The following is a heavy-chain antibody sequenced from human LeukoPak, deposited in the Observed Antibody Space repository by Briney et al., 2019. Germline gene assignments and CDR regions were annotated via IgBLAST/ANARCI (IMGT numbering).Heavy chain of an antibody. Sequence: GASVKVSCKASGYTFTSYAVNWVRQAPGQGLEWMGWINTNTGNPTYAQGFTGRFVFSLDTSVSTAYLQISSLKAEDTAVYYCARDGGYYDFWSGYSYYFDYWGQGTLVTASS. J-gene: IGHJ4*02. CDR1: GYTFTSYA. CDR3: ARDGGYYDFWSGYSYYFDY. D-gene: IGHD3-3*01. V-gene: IGHV7-4-1*02. CDR2: INTNTGNP.